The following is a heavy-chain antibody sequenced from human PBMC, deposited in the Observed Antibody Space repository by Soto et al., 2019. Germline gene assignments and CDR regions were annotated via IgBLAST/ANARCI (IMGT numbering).Heavy chain of an antibody. CDR3: AGDGDGYPA. V-gene: IGHV3-7*01. CDR1: GFTFSRYW. J-gene: IGHJ5*02. CDR2: IKEDGSGT. Sequence: EVQLVESGGGLVQPGGSLRLSCAASGFTFSRYWMSWVRQAPGKGLEWVANIKEDGSGTYYADAVKGRFTLSRDNVKSSLYLQMDSLRVEDTGVYYCAGDGDGYPAWGQGTLVTVSS. D-gene: IGHD1-1*01.